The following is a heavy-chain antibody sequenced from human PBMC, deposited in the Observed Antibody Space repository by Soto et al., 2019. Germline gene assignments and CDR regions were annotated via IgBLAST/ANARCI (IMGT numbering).Heavy chain of an antibody. CDR1: GGSIGSSSYY. CDR3: ARGRTTMLPHDFDL. Sequence: SETLSLTCSVSGGSIGSSSYYFGWIRQPPGKGLEWIGSLYYTGTTYYNASLKSRVTISADKSQNQFSLRLSSVTAADSAVYFCARGRTTMLPHDFDLWGPGALVTVSS. J-gene: IGHJ4*02. D-gene: IGHD1-7*01. V-gene: IGHV4-39*07. CDR2: LYYTGTT.